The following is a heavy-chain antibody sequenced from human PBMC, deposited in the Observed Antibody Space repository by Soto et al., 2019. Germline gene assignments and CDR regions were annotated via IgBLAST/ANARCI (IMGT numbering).Heavy chain of an antibody. CDR1: GGSFSGYY. J-gene: IGHJ3*02. Sequence: SETLSLTCAVYGGSFSGYYWSWIRQPPGKGLEWIGEINHSGSTNYNPSLKSRVTISVDTSKNQFSLKLSSVTAADTAMYYCASITMIKKSVDIWGQGTMVTVSS. V-gene: IGHV4-34*01. CDR3: ASITMIKKSVDI. CDR2: INHSGST. D-gene: IGHD3-22*01.